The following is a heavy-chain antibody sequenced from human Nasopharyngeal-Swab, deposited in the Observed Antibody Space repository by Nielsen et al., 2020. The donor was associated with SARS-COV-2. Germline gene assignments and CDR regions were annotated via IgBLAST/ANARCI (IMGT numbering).Heavy chain of an antibody. CDR1: GFTFSYYS. Sequence: GESLKISCAASGFTFSYYSMSWVRQAPGKGLEWVSSISGSGSYIYYADSVKGRFTISRDNAKNSLYLQMNSLRVEDTAVYYCARDPTAPPDPTFFDYWGQGTLVTVSS. CDR2: ISGSGSYI. CDR3: ARDPTAPPDPTFFDY. V-gene: IGHV3-21*01. D-gene: IGHD2-21*02. J-gene: IGHJ4*02.